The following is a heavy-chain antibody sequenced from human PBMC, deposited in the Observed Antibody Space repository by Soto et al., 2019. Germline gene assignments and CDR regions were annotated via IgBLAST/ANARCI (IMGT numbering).Heavy chain of an antibody. V-gene: IGHV1-46*01. J-gene: IGHJ4*02. CDR2: ITPSSGST. CDR1: GYTFTTYY. Sequence: QVQLVQSGAEVKNPGASVKVSCKASGYTFTTYYMHWLRQARGQGLEWMGIITPSSGSTRYEQKFKDRVTMTRDTSTSTVYMELSSLRSEDTAVYYCAREVSTKTSPIDYWGQGTLVTVSS. CDR3: AREVSTKTSPIDY. D-gene: IGHD1-1*01.